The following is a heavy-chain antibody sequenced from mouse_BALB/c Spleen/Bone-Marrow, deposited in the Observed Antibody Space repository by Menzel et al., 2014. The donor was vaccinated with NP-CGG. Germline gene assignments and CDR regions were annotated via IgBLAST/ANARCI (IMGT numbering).Heavy chain of an antibody. CDR1: GYPFTSYW. CDR2: IHPSDTET. CDR3: ARLEGNYGSTFAY. D-gene: IGHD1-1*01. J-gene: IGHJ3*01. V-gene: IGHV1-61*01. Sequence: QVQLKESGAELVRPGASVKLSCKASGYPFTSYWMNWVKQRPGHGLEWIGMIHPSDTETRLNQRFKNKATLTVDKSSSTAYMQLNSPTSEDSAVYYCARLEGNYGSTFAYWGQGTLVTVSA.